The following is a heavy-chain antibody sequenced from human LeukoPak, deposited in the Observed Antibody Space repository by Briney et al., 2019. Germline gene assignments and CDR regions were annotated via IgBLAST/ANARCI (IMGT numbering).Heavy chain of an antibody. CDR1: GFTFSSYA. CDR2: ISQTDTA. J-gene: IGHJ4*02. Sequence: GGSLRLSCAASGFTFSSYAMSWVRQAPGKGLEWVSSISQTDTARYADSVKGRFTISRDISKNTLYLQMGSLRDDDTAVYYCARSFQKADSSGYYSFKYWGQGTLVTVSS. D-gene: IGHD3-22*01. CDR3: ARSFQKADSSGYYSFKY. V-gene: IGHV3-23*01.